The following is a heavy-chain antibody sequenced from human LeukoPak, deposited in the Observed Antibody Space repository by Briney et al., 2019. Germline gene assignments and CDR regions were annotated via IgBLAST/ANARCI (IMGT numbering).Heavy chain of an antibody. D-gene: IGHD6-19*01. CDR1: GYTFTSYY. J-gene: IGHJ4*02. Sequence: GASVKVSCKASGYTFTSYYMHWVRQAPGQGLEWMGIINPSGGSTSYAQKFQGRVTVTRDTSTSTVYMELSSLRSEDTAVYYCARDRYEQWVLDYWGQGTLVTVSS. CDR2: INPSGGST. V-gene: IGHV1-46*01. CDR3: ARDRYEQWVLDY.